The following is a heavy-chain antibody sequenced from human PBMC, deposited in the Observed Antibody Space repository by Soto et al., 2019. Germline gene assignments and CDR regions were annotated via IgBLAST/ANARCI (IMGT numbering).Heavy chain of an antibody. V-gene: IGHV3-23*01. CDR3: AKDRYQNMITFGGASGY. CDR2: ISGSGGST. Sequence: GGSLRLSCAASGFTFSSYAMSWVRQAPGKGLEWVSAISGSGGSTYYADSVKGRFTISRDNSKNTLYLQMNSLRAEDTAVYYCAKDRYQNMITFGGASGYWGQGTLVTVSS. D-gene: IGHD3-16*01. CDR1: GFTFSSYA. J-gene: IGHJ4*02.